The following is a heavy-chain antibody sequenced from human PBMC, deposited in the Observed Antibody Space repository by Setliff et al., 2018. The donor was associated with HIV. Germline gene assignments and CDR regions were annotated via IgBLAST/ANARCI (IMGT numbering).Heavy chain of an antibody. J-gene: IGHJ4*02. V-gene: IGHV4-38-2*02. CDR2: IHHSGST. CDR1: GYYIRSGYY. CDR3: ARDGRDVHY. Sequence: SETLSLTCAVSGYYIRSGYYWGWIRQPPGKGLEWIGAIHHSGSTYYSPSLKSRLSMSVDTSKNQFSLKLTSVTAADTAVYYCARDGRDVHYWGQGTLVTVSS.